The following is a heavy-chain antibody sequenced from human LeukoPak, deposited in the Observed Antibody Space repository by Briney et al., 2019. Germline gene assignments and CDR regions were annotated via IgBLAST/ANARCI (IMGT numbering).Heavy chain of an antibody. CDR2: IYYSGST. J-gene: IGHJ4*02. D-gene: IGHD2-15*01. Sequence: SETLSLTCAVSGGSISSGGYSWSWIRQPPGKGLEWIGYIYYSGSTYYNPSLKSRVTISVDTSKNQFSLKLSSVTAADTAVYYCAREDRYCSGGSCYSWGQGTLVTVSS. CDR3: AREDRYCSGGSCYS. CDR1: GGSISSGGYS. V-gene: IGHV4-30-4*07.